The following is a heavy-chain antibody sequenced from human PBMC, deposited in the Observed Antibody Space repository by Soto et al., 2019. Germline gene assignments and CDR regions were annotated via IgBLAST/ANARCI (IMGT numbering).Heavy chain of an antibody. D-gene: IGHD3-9*01. CDR3: ARRNYDILTGYSYYGMDV. V-gene: IGHV5-10-1*01. Sequence: LGESLKLSCKCSGYSFTSYWISWVRQIPGKGLEWMGRIDPSDSYTNYSPSFQGHVTISADKSISTAYLQWSSLKASDTAMYYCARRNYDILTGYSYYGMDVWGQGTTVTSP. CDR2: IDPSDSYT. CDR1: GYSFTSYW. J-gene: IGHJ6*02.